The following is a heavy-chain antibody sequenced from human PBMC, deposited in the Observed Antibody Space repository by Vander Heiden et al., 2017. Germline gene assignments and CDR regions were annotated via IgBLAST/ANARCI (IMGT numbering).Heavy chain of an antibody. CDR1: GFTFRSYA. Sequence: EVQLLESGGGLVQPGGSLRLSCAASGFTFRSYAMSWVRQAPGKGLEWVSAISGSGGSTNYADSVKGRFTISRDNSKNTLYLQMNSLRAEDTAVYYCAKAFYGSGSYDAFDIWGQGTMVTVSS. J-gene: IGHJ3*02. V-gene: IGHV3-23*01. D-gene: IGHD3-10*01. CDR3: AKAFYGSGSYDAFDI. CDR2: ISGSGGST.